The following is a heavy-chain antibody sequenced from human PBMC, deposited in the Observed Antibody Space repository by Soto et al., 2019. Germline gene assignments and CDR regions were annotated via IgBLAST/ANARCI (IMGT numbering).Heavy chain of an antibody. D-gene: IGHD6-19*01. J-gene: IGHJ6*02. V-gene: IGHV1-69*13. Sequence: SVKVSCKASGGTFSSYAISWVRQAPGQGLEWMGGIIPIFGTANYAQKFQGRVTITADESTSTSYMEVNNLRSEDTAVYYCAKVRYSSPMGYYYGMDVWGQGTTVTVSS. CDR1: GGTFSSYA. CDR3: AKVRYSSPMGYYYGMDV. CDR2: IIPIFGTA.